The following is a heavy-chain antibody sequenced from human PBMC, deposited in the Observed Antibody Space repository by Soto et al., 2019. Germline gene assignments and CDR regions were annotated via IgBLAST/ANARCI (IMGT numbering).Heavy chain of an antibody. CDR1: GFTFSSYG. CDR3: ARGLSYYYGSGLYGLDV. CDR2: IWCDGSNK. J-gene: IGHJ6*02. V-gene: IGHV3-33*01. Sequence: QVQLVESGGGVVQPGRSLRLSCAASGFTFSSYGMHWVRQAPGKGLEWVAVIWCDGSNKYYADSVKGRFTISRDNSKNTLYLQMNSLRADDTAVYYCARGLSYYYGSGLYGLDVWGQGTTVTVSS. D-gene: IGHD3-10*01.